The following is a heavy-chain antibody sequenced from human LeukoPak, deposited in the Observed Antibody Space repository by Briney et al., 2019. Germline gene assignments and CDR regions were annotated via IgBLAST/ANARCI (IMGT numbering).Heavy chain of an antibody. J-gene: IGHJ4*02. CDR1: GFTFSNYW. Sequence: GGSLRLSCAASGFTFSNYWMNWVRQAPGKGLECLANIKQDGSETYYADSVKGRFTISRDNAKNSLYLQMNSLRAEDTAVYYCARGGGYEGLVHYWGQGTLVTVSS. CDR2: IKQDGSET. V-gene: IGHV3-7*01. CDR3: ARGGGYEGLVHY. D-gene: IGHD5-12*01.